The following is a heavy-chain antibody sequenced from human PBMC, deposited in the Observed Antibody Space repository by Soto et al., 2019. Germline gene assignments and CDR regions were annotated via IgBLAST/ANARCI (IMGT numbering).Heavy chain of an antibody. Sequence: PGESLKISCKGSGYIFTSYWIAWVRQMPGKGLEWMGIIYPTDSDTRYNPSFRGQVTISADKSINTAYLQWSSLKASGTAMYFCARFPNWNYFDYWGQGTLVTVSS. D-gene: IGHD1-20*01. CDR2: IYPTDSDT. V-gene: IGHV5-51*01. J-gene: IGHJ4*02. CDR3: ARFPNWNYFDY. CDR1: GYIFTSYW.